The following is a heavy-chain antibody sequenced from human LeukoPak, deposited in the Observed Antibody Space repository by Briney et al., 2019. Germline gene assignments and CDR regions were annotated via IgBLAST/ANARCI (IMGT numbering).Heavy chain of an antibody. D-gene: IGHD2-15*01. CDR2: ISHDGSDK. CDR1: GFTFNTYG. J-gene: IGHJ4*02. Sequence: PGGSLRLSCAASGFTFNTYGMHWVRQAPGKGLEWVAVISHDGSDKYYTDSVKGRFTISRDNSKNTLYLQMNSLRAEDTAVYYCAKDAVATPQIDYWGQGALVTVSS. CDR3: AKDAVATPQIDY. V-gene: IGHV3-30*18.